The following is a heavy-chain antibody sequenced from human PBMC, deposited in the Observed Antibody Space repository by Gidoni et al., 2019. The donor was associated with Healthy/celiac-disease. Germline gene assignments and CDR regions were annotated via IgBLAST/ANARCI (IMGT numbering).Heavy chain of an antibody. Sequence: QVQLVESGGGVVQPGRSLRLSCAASGFTFSSYAMHWVRQAPGKGLEWVAVISYDGSNKYYADSVKGRFTISRDNSKNTLYLQMNSLRAEDTAVYYCARGQSYYYDSSGYYGYWGQGTLVTVSS. J-gene: IGHJ4*02. CDR1: GFTFSSYA. CDR3: ARGQSYYYDSSGYYGY. CDR2: ISYDGSNK. D-gene: IGHD3-22*01. V-gene: IGHV3-30-3*01.